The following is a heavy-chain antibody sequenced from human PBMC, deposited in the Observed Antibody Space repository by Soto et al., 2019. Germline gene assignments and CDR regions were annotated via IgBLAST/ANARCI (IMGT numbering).Heavy chain of an antibody. Sequence: SVTLSLPFTLSGGTIIPYHWSWIREPPGEGLGWIGYIYYSGNTEYNPSLKSRVTISVDTSKNQFSLKLSSVTAADTAVYYCARDWHYYDSSGYPRVYGMDVWGQGTTVTVSS. J-gene: IGHJ6*02. CDR3: ARDWHYYDSSGYPRVYGMDV. CDR2: IYYSGNT. V-gene: IGHV4-59*01. CDR1: GGTIIPYH. D-gene: IGHD3-22*01.